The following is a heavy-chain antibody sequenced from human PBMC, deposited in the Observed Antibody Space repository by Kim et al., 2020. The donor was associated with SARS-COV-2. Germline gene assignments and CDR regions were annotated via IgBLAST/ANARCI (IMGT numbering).Heavy chain of an antibody. CDR1: GDRVSSKSAT. Sequence: SQTLSLTCAISGDRVSSKSATWNWIRPSPSRGLEWLGRTYYRSKWSNDYAVSVKSRMTINSDTSKNQFSLQLKSVTPDDTAVYYCVRDRLLYGMDVWGQGTTVTVSS. J-gene: IGHJ6*02. CDR3: VRDRLLYGMDV. V-gene: IGHV6-1*01. D-gene: IGHD2-15*01. CDR2: TYYRSKWSN.